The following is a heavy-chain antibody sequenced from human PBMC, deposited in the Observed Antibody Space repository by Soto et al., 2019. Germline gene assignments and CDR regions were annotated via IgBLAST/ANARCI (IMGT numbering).Heavy chain of an antibody. CDR2: IDPSDSYT. V-gene: IGHV5-10-1*01. J-gene: IGHJ4*02. CDR3: ARQRAGTFPGLY. CDR1: GFSFTSYF. D-gene: IGHD6-19*01. Sequence: GESLKISCQGSGFSFTSYFITWVRQIPGKGLEWMGRIDPSDSYTNYSPSFQGHVAISADKSISTAYLQWSSLKASDTAMYYCARQRAGTFPGLYWGQGTLVTVSS.